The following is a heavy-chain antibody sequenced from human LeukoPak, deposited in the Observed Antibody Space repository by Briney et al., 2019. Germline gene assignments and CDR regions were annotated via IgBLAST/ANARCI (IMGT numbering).Heavy chain of an antibody. CDR2: VHYDGNEK. Sequence: GGSLRLSCAASGFIFSNYGMHWDRHCPGTGLEWVAFVHYDGNEKYYSESLRGRFTISRDNSKNTIYLQMNSLSAEDTAVYYCVQDTGVGDYWGQGTLVTVSS. CDR1: GFIFSNYG. V-gene: IGHV3-30*02. J-gene: IGHJ4*02. CDR3: VQDTGVGDY. D-gene: IGHD7-27*01.